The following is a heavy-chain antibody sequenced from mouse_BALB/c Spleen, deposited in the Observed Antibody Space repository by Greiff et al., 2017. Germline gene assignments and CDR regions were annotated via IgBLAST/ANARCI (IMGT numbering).Heavy chain of an antibody. CDR2: ISSGGSYT. J-gene: IGHJ3*01. CDR1: GFTFSSYT. D-gene: IGHD1-1*02. V-gene: IGHV5-6-4*01. Sequence: EVKLVESGGGLVKPGGSLKLSCAASGFTFSSYTMSWVRQTPEKRLEWVATISSGGSYTYYPDSVKGRFTISRDNAKNTLYLQMSSLKSEDTAMYYCTRDQDYGFAYWGQGTLVTVSA. CDR3: TRDQDYGFAY.